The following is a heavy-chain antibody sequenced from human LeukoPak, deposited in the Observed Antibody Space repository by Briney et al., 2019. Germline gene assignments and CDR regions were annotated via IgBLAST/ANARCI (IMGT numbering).Heavy chain of an antibody. D-gene: IGHD2-21*02. CDR3: ASSAATYCGGDCYSRGDY. J-gene: IGHJ4*02. Sequence: PGGSLRLSCAASGFTFSDYYMSWIRQAPGKGLEWVSYISSSGSTIYYADSVKGRFTISRDNAKSSLYLQMNSLRAEDTAVYYCASSAATYCGGDCYSRGDYWGQGTLVTVSS. CDR1: GFTFSDYY. V-gene: IGHV3-11*04. CDR2: ISSSGSTI.